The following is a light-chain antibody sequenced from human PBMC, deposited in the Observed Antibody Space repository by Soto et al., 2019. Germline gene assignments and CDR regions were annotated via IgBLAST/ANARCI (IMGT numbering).Light chain of an antibody. V-gene: IGKV1-39*01. Sequence: DIQMTQSPSSLSASVGDSVTITCRASQNIKTYLNWYQQKPGKAPNLLIYAASSLHSGVPSRFSGSGSGTDFTLTISSLQPEDFAIYYCQQSFSSPPWTFGQGTKVDIK. CDR1: QNIKTY. J-gene: IGKJ1*01. CDR2: AAS. CDR3: QQSFSSPPWT.